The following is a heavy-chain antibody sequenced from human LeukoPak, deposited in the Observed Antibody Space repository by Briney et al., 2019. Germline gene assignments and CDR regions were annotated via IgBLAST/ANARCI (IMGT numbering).Heavy chain of an antibody. CDR2: ISWNSGSI. CDR3: ATEVTLSSTSRYPY. J-gene: IGHJ4*02. CDR1: GFTFDDYA. D-gene: IGHD2-2*01. Sequence: PGRSLRLSCAASGFTFDDYAMHWVRQAPGKGLEWVSGISWNSGSIGYADSVKGQFTISRDNAKNSLYLQMNSLRADDTAVYYCATEVTLSSTSRYPYWGQGTLVTVSS. V-gene: IGHV3-9*01.